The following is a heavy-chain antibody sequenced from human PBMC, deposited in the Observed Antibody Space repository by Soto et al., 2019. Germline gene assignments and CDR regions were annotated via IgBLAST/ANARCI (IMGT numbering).Heavy chain of an antibody. CDR2: IYYSGST. CDR1: GGSVSSGSYY. V-gene: IGHV4-61*01. CDR3: ARAISSGYSSGWPPDY. J-gene: IGHJ4*02. D-gene: IGHD6-19*01. Sequence: SETLSLTCTVSGGSVSSGSYYWSWIRQPPGKGLEWIGYIYYSGSTNYNPSLKNRVTISVDTSKNQFSLKLSSVTAADTAVYYCARAISSGYSSGWPPDYWGQGTLVTVSS.